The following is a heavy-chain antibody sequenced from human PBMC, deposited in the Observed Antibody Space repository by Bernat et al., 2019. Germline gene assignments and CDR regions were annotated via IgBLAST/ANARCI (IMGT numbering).Heavy chain of an antibody. Sequence: QLQLQESGPGLVKPSETLSLTCTVSGCSISSSSYYWGWIRQPPGKGREWWGSIYYSGSTYYNPSLKSRVTISVHTSKNQFSLKLSSVTAADTAVYYCARHGAYYVILTAYGYPGKNWFDPWGQGTLVTVSS. J-gene: IGHJ5*02. V-gene: IGHV4-39*01. CDR2: IYYSGST. CDR1: GCSISSSSYY. CDR3: ARHGAYYVILTAYGYPGKNWFDP. D-gene: IGHD3-9*01.